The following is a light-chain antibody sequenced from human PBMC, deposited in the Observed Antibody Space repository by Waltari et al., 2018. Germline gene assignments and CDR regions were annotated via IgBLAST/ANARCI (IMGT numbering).Light chain of an antibody. CDR3: QQRSNWPLT. CDR2: TAS. CDR1: QSVYTY. J-gene: IGKJ4*01. Sequence: EIVLTQSPATLSLSPGERATLSCRASQSVYTYLAWYQQKPGQAPRLLIYTASNRASGVPARFSGSGSGTDFTLTIASLEPEDFAVYYCQQRSNWPLTCGGGTKVEIK. V-gene: IGKV3-11*01.